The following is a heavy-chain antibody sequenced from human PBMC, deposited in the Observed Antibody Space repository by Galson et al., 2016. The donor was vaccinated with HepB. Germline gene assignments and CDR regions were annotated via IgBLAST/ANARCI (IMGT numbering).Heavy chain of an antibody. CDR2: LWYDGSNR. V-gene: IGHV3-33*01. J-gene: IGHJ4*02. D-gene: IGHD2-2*01. CDR3: ARGTSVYCTRATCYREGSFDY. CDR1: GFTFSNYG. Sequence: LRLSCAASGFTFSNYGMHWVRQAPGKGLEWVAVLWYDGSNRYYVDSVKGRFTISRDNSKNTLYLQMTSLRAEDTAVYYCARGTSVYCTRATCYREGSFDYWGQGTLVTVSS.